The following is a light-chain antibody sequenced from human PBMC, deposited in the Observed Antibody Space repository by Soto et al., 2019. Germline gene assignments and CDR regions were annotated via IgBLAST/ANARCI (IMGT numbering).Light chain of an antibody. Sequence: VMTQSPGNLSVSPGERVTIFCRASQNVVNHIAWYQVKPAQTPRLLIYASSTMPTGIPATFSGSGSETQFSLTISSLQSEDFAIYYCQQYYHLGLSFGGGTKVEI. V-gene: IGKV3D-15*01. CDR2: ASS. CDR1: QNVVNH. CDR3: QQYYHLGLS. J-gene: IGKJ4*01.